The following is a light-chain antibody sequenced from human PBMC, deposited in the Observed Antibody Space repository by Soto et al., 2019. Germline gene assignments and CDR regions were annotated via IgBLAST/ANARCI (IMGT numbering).Light chain of an antibody. CDR1: QTISTY. Sequence: DIQMTQSPSSLSASVGDRVTITCRASQTISTYLNWYQQKPGKAPRLLIYDASSLLSGVPSRFSGSGSGTDFTLTIVSLQPEDFSTYSCQQSDSTPYTFGQGTKGEI. CDR2: DAS. V-gene: IGKV1-39*01. J-gene: IGKJ2*01. CDR3: QQSDSTPYT.